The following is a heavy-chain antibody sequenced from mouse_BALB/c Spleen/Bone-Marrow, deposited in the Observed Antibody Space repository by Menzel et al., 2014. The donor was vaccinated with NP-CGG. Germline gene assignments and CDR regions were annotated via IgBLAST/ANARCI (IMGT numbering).Heavy chain of an antibody. Sequence: EVQLQQSGGGLVQPGGSLKLSCTASGFTFXSYSMSWVRQTPEKRLEWVAYISNGGGSTYYPDAVKGRFTISRDNARNSLYLQMSSLKSEDTAMYYCTRHGEVRRFYYALDYWGQGTSVTVSS. D-gene: IGHD2-14*01. CDR3: TRHGEVRRFYYALDY. CDR1: GFTFXSYS. V-gene: IGHV5-12-2*01. CDR2: ISNGGGST. J-gene: IGHJ4*01.